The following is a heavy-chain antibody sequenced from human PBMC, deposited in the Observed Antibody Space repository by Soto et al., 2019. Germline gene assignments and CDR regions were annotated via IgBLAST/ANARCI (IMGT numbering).Heavy chain of an antibody. Sequence: QVTLKESGPVLVKPTEPLTLTCTVSGFSLSNARLGVSWIRQPPGKALEWLAHIFSNDEKSYSTSLKSRLTISKDTSKSQVVLTMTNMDPVDTATYYCARICITGTTCFDYWGQGTLVTVSS. CDR3: ARICITGTTCFDY. V-gene: IGHV2-26*01. J-gene: IGHJ4*02. D-gene: IGHD1-7*01. CDR2: IFSNDEK. CDR1: GFSLSNARLG.